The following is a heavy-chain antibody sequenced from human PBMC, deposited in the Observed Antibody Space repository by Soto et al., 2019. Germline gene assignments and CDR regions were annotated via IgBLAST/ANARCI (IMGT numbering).Heavy chain of an antibody. Sequence: QVRLVQSGAEVKKPGASVNVSCKTSGYAFTNYYMHWVRQAPGRGLEWLAIINPVDGSTIHAQQFQGRVSVTRDTSTRTVYLDLTNLRSDDTAIFYCARGHSASYGTSPGPADYWGQGTLVTVSS. J-gene: IGHJ4*02. CDR3: ARGHSASYGTSPGPADY. CDR2: INPVDGST. D-gene: IGHD2-8*01. CDR1: GYAFTNYY. V-gene: IGHV1-46*01.